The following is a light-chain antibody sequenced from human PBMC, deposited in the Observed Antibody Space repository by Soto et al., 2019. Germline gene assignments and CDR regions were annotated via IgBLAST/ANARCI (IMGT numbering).Light chain of an antibody. Sequence: QSALTQPASFSGSPGQSITISCTGSISDVGAYNYVSWYQHHPDKAPKLVIYDVTNRPSGVSNRFSGSKSGNTASLTISGLQAEDEADYYCNSSTSSTTPYVFGTGT. CDR3: NSSTSSTTPYV. V-gene: IGLV2-14*03. J-gene: IGLJ1*01. CDR2: DVT. CDR1: ISDVGAYNY.